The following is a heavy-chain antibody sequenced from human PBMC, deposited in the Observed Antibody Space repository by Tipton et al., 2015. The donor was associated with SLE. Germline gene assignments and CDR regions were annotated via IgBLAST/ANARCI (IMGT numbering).Heavy chain of an antibody. CDR3: ARGYYESNGYYSFDY. D-gene: IGHD3-22*01. CDR2: IYYSGNT. CDR1: GGSVSSNTLY. V-gene: IGHV4-39*07. J-gene: IGHJ4*02. Sequence: GLVKPSETLSLTCTVSGGSVSSNTLYWGWIRQPPGKGLEWIGSIYYSGNTYCNPSLKSRLTISLDRSNNQFSLKVNSMTAADTAVYHCARGYYESNGYYSFDYWGLGALVTVSS.